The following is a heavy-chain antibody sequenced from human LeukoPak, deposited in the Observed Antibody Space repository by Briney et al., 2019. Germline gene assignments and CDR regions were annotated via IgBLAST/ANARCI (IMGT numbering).Heavy chain of an antibody. CDR1: GGSISSYY. J-gene: IGHJ1*01. CDR2: IYYSGST. V-gene: IGHV4-59*01. CDR3: ARGHVGSSSWYDSAEYFQH. Sequence: SETLSLTCTVSGGSISSYYWSWIRQPPGKGLEWIGYIYYSGSTNYNPSLESRVTISVDTSKNQFSLKLSSVTAADTAVYYCARGHVGSSSWYDSAEYFQHWGQGTLVTVSS. D-gene: IGHD6-13*01.